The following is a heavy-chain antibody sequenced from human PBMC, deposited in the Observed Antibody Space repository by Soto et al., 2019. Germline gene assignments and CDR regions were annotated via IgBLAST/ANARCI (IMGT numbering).Heavy chain of an antibody. D-gene: IGHD6-19*01. CDR1: GGSISSYY. V-gene: IGHV4-59*08. Sequence: SETLSLTCTVSGGSISSYYWSWIRQPPGKGLEWIGYIYYSGSTNYNPSLKSRVTISVDTSKNQFSLKLSSVTAADTAVYYYARRGVAGAFDIWGQGTMVTV. CDR2: IYYSGST. J-gene: IGHJ3*02. CDR3: ARRGVAGAFDI.